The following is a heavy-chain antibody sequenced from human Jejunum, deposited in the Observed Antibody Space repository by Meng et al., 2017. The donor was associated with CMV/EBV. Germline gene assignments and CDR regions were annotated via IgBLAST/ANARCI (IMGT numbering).Heavy chain of an antibody. Sequence: VSGGSISGYYWSWLRQHPGEGLEWIGYIYYTGSTTYNPSLKSRITISVDTSKNQFSLKLSSVTAADTAVYYCARNYYGSGPLVFDIWGQGTMVTVSS. D-gene: IGHD3-10*01. V-gene: IGHV4-59*01. CDR2: IYYTGST. J-gene: IGHJ3*02. CDR1: GGSISGYY. CDR3: ARNYYGSGPLVFDI.